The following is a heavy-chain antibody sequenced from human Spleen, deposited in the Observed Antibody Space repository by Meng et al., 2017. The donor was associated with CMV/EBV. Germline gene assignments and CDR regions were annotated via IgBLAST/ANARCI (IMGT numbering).Heavy chain of an antibody. J-gene: IGHJ4*02. CDR1: TFSGYW. CDR3: ARDAVFTVRGIIINYFDF. V-gene: IGHV3-7*01. Sequence: TFSGYWMSWVRQAPGEGLEWVANIKRDGTEKYYVDSVKGRFTISRDNAKNSVSLQMNSLSAEDTAVYYCARDAVFTVRGIIINYFDFWGQGTLVTVSS. CDR2: IKRDGTEK. D-gene: IGHD3-10*01.